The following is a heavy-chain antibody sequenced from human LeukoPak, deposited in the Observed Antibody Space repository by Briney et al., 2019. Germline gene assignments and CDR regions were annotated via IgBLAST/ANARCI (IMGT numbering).Heavy chain of an antibody. CDR2: ISAYNGNT. Sequence: GASVKVSCKSSGYTFTSYGISWVRQAPGQGLEWMGWISAYNGNTNYAQKLQGRVTMTTDTSTSTAYMELRSLRSDDTAVYYCARDLYYDILTGFDYWGRGTLVTVSS. V-gene: IGHV1-18*04. CDR3: ARDLYYDILTGFDY. CDR1: GYTFTSYG. D-gene: IGHD3-9*01. J-gene: IGHJ4*02.